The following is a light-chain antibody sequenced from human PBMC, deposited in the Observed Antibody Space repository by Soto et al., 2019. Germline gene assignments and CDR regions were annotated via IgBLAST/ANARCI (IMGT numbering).Light chain of an antibody. V-gene: IGKV3-20*01. CDR2: GAS. J-gene: IGKJ1*01. Sequence: EIVLTQSPGTLSLSPGERATLSCRASQSVSSSYLAWYQQKPGQAPRLLIYGASSRATGIPDRFSGSGSGTDFTLTISRLEPEDFAVYYCQQYDSSPLTFGQGTKVELK. CDR1: QSVSSSY. CDR3: QQYDSSPLT.